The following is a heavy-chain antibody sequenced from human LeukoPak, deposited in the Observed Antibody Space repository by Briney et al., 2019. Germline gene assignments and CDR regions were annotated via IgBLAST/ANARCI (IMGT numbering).Heavy chain of an antibody. CDR2: ISYDGSNK. CDR1: GFTFSSYG. J-gene: IGHJ4*02. V-gene: IGHV3-30*18. D-gene: IGHD5-18*01. CDR3: AKGVPRGYSYGYADY. Sequence: GGSLRLSCAASGFTFSSYGMHWVRQAPGKGLEWVAVISYDGSNKYYADSVKGRFTISRDNSKNTLYLQMNSLRAEDTAVYYCAKGVPRGYSYGYADYWGQGTLVTVSS.